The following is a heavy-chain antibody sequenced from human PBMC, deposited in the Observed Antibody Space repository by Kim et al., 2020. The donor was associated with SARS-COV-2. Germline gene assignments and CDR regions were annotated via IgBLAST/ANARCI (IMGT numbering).Heavy chain of an antibody. CDR2: INAGNGNT. CDR1: GYTFTSYA. V-gene: IGHV1-3*01. Sequence: ASVKVSCKASGYTFTSYAMHWVRQAPGQRLEWMGWINAGNGNTKYSQKFQGRVTITRDTSASTAYMELSSLRSEDTAVYYCARDPWELPYYYYGMDVWGQGTTVTVSS. J-gene: IGHJ6*02. D-gene: IGHD1-26*01. CDR3: ARDPWELPYYYYGMDV.